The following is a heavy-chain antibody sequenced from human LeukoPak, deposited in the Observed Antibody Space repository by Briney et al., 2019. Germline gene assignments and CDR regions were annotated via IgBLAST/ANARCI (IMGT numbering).Heavy chain of an antibody. CDR1: GAPFSGYW. CDR2: INQSRIT. CDR3: ATTSGH. V-gene: IGHV4-34*01. Sequence: PSETLSLTCAVCGAPFSGYWWYWIRQPPGKGLEWIGEINQSRITNYNPSLKSRVSISVDTSKNQFSLKLSSVSAADTAVYYCATTSGHWGQGTLVTVSS. J-gene: IGHJ4*02.